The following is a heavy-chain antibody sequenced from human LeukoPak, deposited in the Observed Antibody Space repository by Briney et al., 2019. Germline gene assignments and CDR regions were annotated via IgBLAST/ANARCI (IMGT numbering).Heavy chain of an antibody. V-gene: IGHV3-23*01. CDR1: GFTFSSYA. J-gene: IGHJ1*01. Sequence: PGGSLRLSCAASGFTFSSYAMSWVRQAPGKGLEWVSAISEDGGRTYYADSVKGRFTISRDNSKNTLYLQVNSLRAEDTAVYYCAKAHDDWNYVYFRHWGQGTLVTVSS. D-gene: IGHD1-7*01. CDR2: ISEDGGRT. CDR3: AKAHDDWNYVYFRH.